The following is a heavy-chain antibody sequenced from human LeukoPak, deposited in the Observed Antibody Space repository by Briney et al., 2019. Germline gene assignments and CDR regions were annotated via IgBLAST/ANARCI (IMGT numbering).Heavy chain of an antibody. CDR2: ISSSSSYI. D-gene: IGHD6-6*01. Sequence: GGSLRLSCAASGFTFSSYSMNWVCQAPGKGLEWVSSISSSSSYIYYADSVKGRFTISRDNAKNSLYLQMNSLRAEDTAVYYCATFGGSSSPLDYWGQGTLVTVSS. V-gene: IGHV3-21*01. CDR3: ATFGGSSSPLDY. CDR1: GFTFSSYS. J-gene: IGHJ4*02.